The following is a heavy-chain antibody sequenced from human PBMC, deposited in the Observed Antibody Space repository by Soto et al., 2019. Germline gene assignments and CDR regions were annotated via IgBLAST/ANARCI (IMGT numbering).Heavy chain of an antibody. J-gene: IGHJ3*02. D-gene: IGHD3-10*01. CDR1: GYSFTSYW. CDR2: IYPGDSDT. V-gene: IGHV5-51*03. Sequence: EVQLVQSGAEVKKPGESLKISCKGSGYSFTSYWIGWVRQMPGKGLEWMGIIYPGDSDTRYSPSFQGQVTISADKSISTAYLQWSSLKASDTAMYYCAGSFYGSGSYSDAFDIWGQGTMVTVSS. CDR3: AGSFYGSGSYSDAFDI.